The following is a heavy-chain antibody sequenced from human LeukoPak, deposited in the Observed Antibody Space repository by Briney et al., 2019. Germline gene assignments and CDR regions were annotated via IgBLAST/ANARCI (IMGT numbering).Heavy chain of an antibody. CDR3: AKDGAGVNYFDY. D-gene: IGHD4/OR15-4a*01. J-gene: IGHJ4*02. Sequence: PGGSLRLSCATSGFTSEDYAMSWVRQAPGKGLEWVSAISGSGGSTYYADSVKGRFTISRDNSKNTLYLQMNSLRAEDTAVYYCAKDGAGVNYFDYWGQGTLVTVSS. V-gene: IGHV3-23*01. CDR2: ISGSGGST. CDR1: GFTSEDYA.